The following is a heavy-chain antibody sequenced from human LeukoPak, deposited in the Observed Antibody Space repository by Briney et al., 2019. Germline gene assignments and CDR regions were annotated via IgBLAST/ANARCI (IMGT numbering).Heavy chain of an antibody. CDR2: IYCSGST. CDR1: GGSISSGGYY. J-gene: IGHJ2*01. D-gene: IGHD4-23*01. CDR3: ARDRYTVVSWYFDL. Sequence: PSQTLSLTCTVSGGSISSGGYYWSWIRQHPGKGLEWIGYIYCSGSTYYNPSLKSRVTISVDTSKNQFSLKLSSVTAADTAVYYCARDRYTVVSWYFDLWGRGTLVTVSS. V-gene: IGHV4-31*03.